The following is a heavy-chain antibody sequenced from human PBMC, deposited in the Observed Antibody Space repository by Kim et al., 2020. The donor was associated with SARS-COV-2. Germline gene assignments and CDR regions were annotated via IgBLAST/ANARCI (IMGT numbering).Heavy chain of an antibody. D-gene: IGHD3-3*01. Sequence: GGSLRLSCDASGFTLRSYTMNWVRQAPGEGLEWVASISSTGVDIYYSDSVKGRFTISRDNAKNSLSLQMSSLNAEDTAVYYCARQVTVFGAGTNKNYFD. CDR2: ISSTGVDI. CDR1: GFTLRSYT. CDR3: ARQVTVFGAGTNKNYFD. J-gene: IGHJ4*01. V-gene: IGHV3-21*01.